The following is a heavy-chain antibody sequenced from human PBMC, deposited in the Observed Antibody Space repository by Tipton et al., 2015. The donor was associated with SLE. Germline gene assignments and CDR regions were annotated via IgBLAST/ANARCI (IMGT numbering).Heavy chain of an antibody. J-gene: IGHJ4*02. CDR3: ARAHSSGYYGY. V-gene: IGHV4-61*09. D-gene: IGHD3-22*01. CDR2: IYTSGST. CDR1: GGSISSSSYY. Sequence: TLSLTCTVSGGSISSSSYYWSWIRQPAGKGLEWIGYIYTSGSTNYNPSLKSRVTISVDTSKNQFSLKLSSVTAADTAVYYCARAHSSGYYGYWGQGTLVTVSS.